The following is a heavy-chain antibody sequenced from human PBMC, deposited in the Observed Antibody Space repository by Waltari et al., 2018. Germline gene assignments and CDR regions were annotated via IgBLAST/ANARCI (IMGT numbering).Heavy chain of an antibody. D-gene: IGHD3-10*02. CDR3: VRNRDYHMFDV. V-gene: IGHV3-7*01. CDR2: IMKDGGYK. Sequence: EVQLVESGGGLVKPGGSLRLSCAASGFTFSSYSMNWVRQAPGKRPEWVADIMKDGGYKVHLESVEGRFTIARDNAEKIVYLQMNSLRVDDTAVYYCVRNRDYHMFDVWGQGTTVTVSS. J-gene: IGHJ6*02. CDR1: GFTFSSYS.